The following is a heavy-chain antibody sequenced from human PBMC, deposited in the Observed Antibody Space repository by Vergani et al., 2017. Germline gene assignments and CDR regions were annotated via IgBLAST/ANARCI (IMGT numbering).Heavy chain of an antibody. CDR2: IYTSGST. J-gene: IGHJ4*02. Sequence: QVQLQESGPGLVKPSETLSLTCTVSGGSISSYYWSWIRQPAGKGLEWIGRIYTSGSTNYNPSLKSRVTMSVDTSKNQFSLKLTSVTAADTAVYFCASNPRLGGDVVDSWGQGTLVTVSS. CDR3: ASNPRLGGDVVDS. D-gene: IGHD3-16*01. V-gene: IGHV4-4*07. CDR1: GGSISSYY.